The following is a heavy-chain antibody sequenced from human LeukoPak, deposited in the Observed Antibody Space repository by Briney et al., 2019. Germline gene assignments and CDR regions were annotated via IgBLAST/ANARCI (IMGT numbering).Heavy chain of an antibody. CDR3: ARDRGYDFWSGYYDY. Sequence: ASVKVSCKASGYTFTSYAMHRVRQAPGQRLEWMGWINAGNGNTKYSQKFQGRVTITRDTSASTAYMERSSLRSEDTAVYYCARDRGYDFWSGYYDYWGQGTLVTVSS. CDR2: INAGNGNT. J-gene: IGHJ4*02. D-gene: IGHD3-3*01. CDR1: GYTFTSYA. V-gene: IGHV1-3*01.